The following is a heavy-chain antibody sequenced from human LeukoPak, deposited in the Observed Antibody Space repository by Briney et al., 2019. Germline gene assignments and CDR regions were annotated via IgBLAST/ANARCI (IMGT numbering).Heavy chain of an antibody. CDR3: ARGGGIQLPYYWFDP. D-gene: IGHD5-18*01. J-gene: IGHJ5*02. CDR1: GGSISSGSYY. CDR2: IYTSGST. V-gene: IGHV4-61*02. Sequence: SQTLSLTCTVSGGSISSGSYYWSWLRQPAGTGLEWIGRIYTSGSTNYNPSLKSRVTISVDTSKNQFSLKLSSVNAADTAVYYCARGGGIQLPYYWFDPWGQGTLVTVSS.